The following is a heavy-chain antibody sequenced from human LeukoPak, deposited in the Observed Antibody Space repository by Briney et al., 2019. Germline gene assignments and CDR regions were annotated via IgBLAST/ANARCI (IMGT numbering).Heavy chain of an antibody. J-gene: IGHJ6*03. CDR2: IHYSGST. CDR3: ARTTEGGYTYDYFYYYYMDV. V-gene: IGHV4-59*01. CDR1: GGSINGYH. D-gene: IGHD5-18*01. Sequence: SETLSLTCTVSGGSINGYHWSWIRQPPGKGLEWIGYIHYSGSTTYNPSLKSRVTISVDTSKNQFSLKLSSVTAADTAVYYCARTTEGGYTYDYFYYYYMDVWGKGTTVTISS.